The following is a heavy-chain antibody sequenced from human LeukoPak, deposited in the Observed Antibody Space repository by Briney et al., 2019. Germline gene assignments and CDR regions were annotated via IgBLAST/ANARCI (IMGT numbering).Heavy chain of an antibody. D-gene: IGHD3-3*01. CDR1: DGSISSGDYY. CDR2: IYYSGST. Sequence: SETLSLTCTVSDGSISSGDYYWSWIRQPPGKGLEWIGYIYYSGSTYYNPSLKSRVTISVDTSKNQFSLKLSSVTAADTAVYYCARGYTDFWGGYYFDYWGQGTLVTVSS. J-gene: IGHJ4*02. CDR3: ARGYTDFWGGYYFDY. V-gene: IGHV4-30-4*08.